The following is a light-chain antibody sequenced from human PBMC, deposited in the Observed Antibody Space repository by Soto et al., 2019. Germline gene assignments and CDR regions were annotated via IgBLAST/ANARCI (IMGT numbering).Light chain of an antibody. V-gene: IGKV1-6*01. CDR3: VQHYSDPRT. J-gene: IGKJ1*01. CDR1: ERIGSN. Sequence: TQLPGDTPWLSSWMGGKLSITWGATERIGSNLCWYQQKPGKAPKLLIYAASSLQSGVPSRFSGRGSGTDFAFTLSRLPPEDFATHYCVQHYSDPRTFAQGTKVDIK. CDR2: AAS.